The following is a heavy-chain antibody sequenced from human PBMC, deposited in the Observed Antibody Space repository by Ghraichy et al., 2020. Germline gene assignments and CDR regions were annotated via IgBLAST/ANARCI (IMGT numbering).Heavy chain of an antibody. V-gene: IGHV3-33*01. J-gene: IGHJ4*02. CDR1: GFMFSSYN. CDR2: IWYDGTNK. Sequence: GGSLRLSCAASGFMFSSYNMPWVRQAPGKGLEWVAIIWYDGTNKYYADSVKGRFTISRDNSKNTLYLEMNSLRAEDTAVYYCTRGQESDYRIGRYWGQGTLVTVSS. D-gene: IGHD4-11*01. CDR3: TRGQESDYRIGRY.